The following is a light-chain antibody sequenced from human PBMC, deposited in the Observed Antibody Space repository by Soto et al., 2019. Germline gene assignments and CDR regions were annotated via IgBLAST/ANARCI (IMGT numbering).Light chain of an antibody. J-gene: IGKJ2*01. CDR3: QQSDRIPYT. V-gene: IGKV3-11*01. Sequence: VLTHSPVRLPHSSAPIATLYCXASQSIHTSLAWYQQKPGQPPRLVVYDSTLRANGVPDRFGGSRSGTDFTITISSLQPEDFGNYYCQQSDRIPYTFGQGTKVDIK. CDR1: QSIHTS. CDR2: DST.